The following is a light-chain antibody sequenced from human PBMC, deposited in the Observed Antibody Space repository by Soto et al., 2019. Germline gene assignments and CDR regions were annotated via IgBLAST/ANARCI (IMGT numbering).Light chain of an antibody. CDR2: DTS. V-gene: IGKV3-11*01. CDR1: QSVSSK. J-gene: IGKJ4*01. Sequence: IVMTHSTDTLSGAPGERASLSFRASQSVSSKLAWYRQRPGQAPRLVIYDTSTRATGVPARFSGSGSGTDFTLTITTLEPEDSAVYFCQQRSNWPPKLTFGGGTKVDI. CDR3: QQRSNWPPKLT.